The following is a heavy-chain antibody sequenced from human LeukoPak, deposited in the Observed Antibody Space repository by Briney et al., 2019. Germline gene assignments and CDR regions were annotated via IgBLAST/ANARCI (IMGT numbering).Heavy chain of an antibody. CDR3: ATSFRAVNWFDP. CDR1: GYTFTRYY. V-gene: IGHV1-46*01. J-gene: IGHJ5*02. CDR2: INPSGGST. D-gene: IGHD3-10*01. Sequence: ASVKLSCKASGYTFTRYYMNWVRQAPGQGLEWMGIINPSGGSTNYAQKFQGRVTMTRDTSTSTTYMEVSSLRSGDTAVYYCATSFRAVNWFDPWGQGTLVTVSS.